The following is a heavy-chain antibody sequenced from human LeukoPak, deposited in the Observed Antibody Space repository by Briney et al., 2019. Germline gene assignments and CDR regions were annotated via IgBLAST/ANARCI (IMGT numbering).Heavy chain of an antibody. Sequence: SVKVSCKASGGTFSSYAISWVRQAPGQGLEWMGRIIPILGIANYAQKFQGRVTITADKSASTAYMELSSLRSEDTAVYYCARDFQEAGMDVWGQGTTVTVSS. J-gene: IGHJ6*02. D-gene: IGHD2/OR15-2a*01. CDR3: ARDFQEAGMDV. CDR2: IIPILGIA. V-gene: IGHV1-69*04. CDR1: GGTFSSYA.